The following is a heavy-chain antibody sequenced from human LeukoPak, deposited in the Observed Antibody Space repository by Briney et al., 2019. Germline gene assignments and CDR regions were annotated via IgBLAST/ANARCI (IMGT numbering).Heavy chain of an antibody. J-gene: IGHJ4*02. D-gene: IGHD1-7*01. CDR2: ISYDGSNK. Sequence: GGSLRLSCAASGFTFSSYAMHWVRQAPGKGLEWVAVISYDGSNKYYADSVKGRFTISRDNSKNTLYLQMNSLRAEDTAVYYCARGPRRGTSDREGDYWGQGTLVTVSS. CDR3: ARGPRRGTSDREGDY. V-gene: IGHV3-30-3*01. CDR1: GFTFSSYA.